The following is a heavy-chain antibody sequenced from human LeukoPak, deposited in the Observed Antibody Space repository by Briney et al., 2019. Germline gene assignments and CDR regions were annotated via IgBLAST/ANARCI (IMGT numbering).Heavy chain of an antibody. J-gene: IGHJ2*01. D-gene: IGHD4-17*01. CDR2: ILYDGSNK. CDR3: ARAMGATTVTFYWYFDL. CDR1: GFTFSSYG. V-gene: IGHV3-33*01. Sequence: PGGSLRLSCAASGFTFSSYGMHWVRQAPGKGLEWVAVILYDGSNKYYADSVKGRFTISRDNSKNTLYLQMNSLKAEDTALYYCARAMGATTVTFYWYFDLWGRGSPVTVSS.